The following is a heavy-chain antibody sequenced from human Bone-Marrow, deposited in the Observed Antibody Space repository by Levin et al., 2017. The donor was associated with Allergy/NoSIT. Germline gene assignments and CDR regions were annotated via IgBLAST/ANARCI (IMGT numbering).Heavy chain of an antibody. V-gene: IGHV4-31*03. J-gene: IGHJ4*02. Sequence: PSETLSLTCTVFGGSISSGGSVRSGGEYWSWIRQHPGKGLEWIGYIYYSGRTYYKPSLKSRVSISLDTSKNQFSLKLTSATAADTAVYFCARVEREDYDSSGYFRDWGQGTLVTVSS. CDR3: ARVEREDYDSSGYFRD. CDR2: IYYSGRT. CDR1: GGSISSGGSVRSGGEY. D-gene: IGHD3-22*01.